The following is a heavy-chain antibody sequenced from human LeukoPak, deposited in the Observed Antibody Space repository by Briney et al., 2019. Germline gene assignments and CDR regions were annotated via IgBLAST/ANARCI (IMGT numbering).Heavy chain of an antibody. CDR3: AKGMVRGVILQGFDY. D-gene: IGHD3-10*01. Sequence: PGGSLRLSCAASGFTFSTYVMHWVRQAPSKGLEWVAVISYDGSNKYYGDSVKGRFTISKDNSKNTLYLQMNRLRAEDTAVYYCAKGMVRGVILQGFDYWGQGTLVTVSS. V-gene: IGHV3-30*18. CDR2: ISYDGSNK. CDR1: GFTFSTYV. J-gene: IGHJ4*02.